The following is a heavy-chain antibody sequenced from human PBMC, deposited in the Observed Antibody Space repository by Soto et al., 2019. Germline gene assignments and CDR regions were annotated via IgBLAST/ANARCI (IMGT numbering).Heavy chain of an antibody. D-gene: IGHD4-17*01. CDR3: ARRSAVTTFYFYGMDV. CDR1: GDSFNSNW. Sequence: GESLKISCKVSGDSFNSNWIAWVRQRPGRGLEWMGIIYPIDSDTRYSPSFQGQVTISVDRSVNSAFLQWRSLKASDTATYYCARRSAVTTFYFYGMDVWGQGXTVTVYS. CDR2: IYPIDSDT. V-gene: IGHV5-51*01. J-gene: IGHJ6*02.